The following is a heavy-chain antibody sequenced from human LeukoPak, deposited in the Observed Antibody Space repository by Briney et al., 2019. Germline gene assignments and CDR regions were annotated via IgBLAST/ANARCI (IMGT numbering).Heavy chain of an antibody. CDR1: GYTFTSYA. J-gene: IGHJ5*02. D-gene: IGHD1-26*01. Sequence: ASVKVSCKASGYTFTSYAMHWVRQAPGQRLEWMGWINAGNGNTKYSQKFPGRVTITRDTSASTAYMELSSLRSEDTAVYYCARDLGGSYRIHNWFDPWGQGTLVTVSS. CDR2: INAGNGNT. CDR3: ARDLGGSYRIHNWFDP. V-gene: IGHV1-3*01.